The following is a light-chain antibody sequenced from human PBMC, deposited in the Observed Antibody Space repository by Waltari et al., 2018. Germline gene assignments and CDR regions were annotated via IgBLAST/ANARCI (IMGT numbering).Light chain of an antibody. CDR1: ISDIGSYAL. Sequence: SAPTQPASVSGSPGQSLTISCTGTISDIGSYALVSWYQTHPGKPPKLMIHEVTKRPSGVSTRFSGSKSGNTASLTISGLQADDEADYYCYSYANGRVFGGGTKLTVL. V-gene: IGLV2-23*02. CDR3: YSYANGRV. J-gene: IGLJ3*02. CDR2: EVT.